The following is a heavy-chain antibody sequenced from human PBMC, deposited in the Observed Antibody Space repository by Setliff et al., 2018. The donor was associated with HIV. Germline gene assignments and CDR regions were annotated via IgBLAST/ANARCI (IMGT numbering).Heavy chain of an antibody. CDR1: GDSISSYY. V-gene: IGHV4-4*09. CDR2: IYSSGST. CDR3: ARAYFGSGIYY. Sequence: SETLSLTCTVSGDSISSYYWSWIRQPPGKGPEWLGHIYSSGSTNYNPSLKSRVTISVDTSKNQFSLKLYSVTAADTAVYYCARAYFGSGIYYWGQGTLVTVSS. J-gene: IGHJ4*02. D-gene: IGHD3-10*01.